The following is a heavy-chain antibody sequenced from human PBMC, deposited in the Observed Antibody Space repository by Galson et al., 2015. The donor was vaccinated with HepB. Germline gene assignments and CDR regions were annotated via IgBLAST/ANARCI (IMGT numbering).Heavy chain of an antibody. Sequence: SLRLSCAASEFTFSNYWMSWVRQAPGKGLEWVAKINQDGSEKYDVDSVKGRFAISRDNAKNSLYLQMNSLRAEDTAVYYCAREARYYDILTGYYGHYYYGMDVWGQGTTVTVSS. J-gene: IGHJ6*02. CDR2: INQDGSEK. D-gene: IGHD3-9*01. CDR3: AREARYYDILTGYYGHYYYGMDV. CDR1: EFTFSNYW. V-gene: IGHV3-7*03.